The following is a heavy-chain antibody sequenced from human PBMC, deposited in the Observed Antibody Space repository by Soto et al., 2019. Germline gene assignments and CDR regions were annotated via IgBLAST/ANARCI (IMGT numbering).Heavy chain of an antibody. J-gene: IGHJ4*02. D-gene: IGHD3-22*01. CDR3: ARLYYYDSSGYYPDY. CDR1: GYSFNIYW. CDR2: IYSCDSDT. V-gene: IGHV5-51*01. Sequence: GESLKISCNGSGYSFNIYWIGWVGQMPGKGLEWMGIIYSCDSDTRYSPSFQCQVTISADKSIGTAYLQWSSLKASDTAMYYCARLYYYDSSGYYPDYWGQGTLVTVSS.